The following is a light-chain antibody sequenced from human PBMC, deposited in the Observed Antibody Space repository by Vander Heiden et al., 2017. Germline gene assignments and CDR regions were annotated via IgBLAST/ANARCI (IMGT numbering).Light chain of an antibody. V-gene: IGLV2-14*01. CDR1: SSDVGGYDH. J-gene: IGLJ1*01. Sequence: QSALTQPASVSGSPGQSITISCTGTSSDVGGYDHVSWYQQHPGKVPKAVIYEVSNRPSGVSNRFSGSKSGNTASLTISGLLAEDEADYYCSSYTSSSSYVFGTGTKVSVL. CDR3: SSYTSSSSYV. CDR2: EVS.